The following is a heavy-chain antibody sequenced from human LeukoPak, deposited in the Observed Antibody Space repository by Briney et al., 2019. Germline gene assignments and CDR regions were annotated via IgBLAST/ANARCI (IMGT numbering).Heavy chain of an antibody. CDR3: ARGYYDNSGPYFDY. J-gene: IGHJ4*02. V-gene: IGHV4-4*07. Sequence: PSETLSLTCTVSGGSISIYYWSWIRQPAGKGLEWIGRIYTSGSTNYNPSLKGRVTMSVDTSKNQFSLRLTSVTAADTAVYYCARGYYDNSGPYFDYWGQGTLVTVSS. CDR1: GGSISIYY. D-gene: IGHD3-22*01. CDR2: IYTSGST.